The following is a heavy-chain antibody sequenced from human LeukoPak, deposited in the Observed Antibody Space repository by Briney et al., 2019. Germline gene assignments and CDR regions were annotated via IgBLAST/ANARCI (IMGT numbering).Heavy chain of an antibody. V-gene: IGHV4-59*01. CDR3: ARGGDGSLNYDDSSDDY. CDR1: GGPISSYY. J-gene: IGHJ4*02. CDR2: IYYSGST. D-gene: IGHD3-22*01. Sequence: KSSETLSLTCTVSGGPISSYYWSWIRQPPRKGLAWIGYIYYSGSTNYNPSLKSRVTISVDTSKNQFSLTLSSVTAPDTAVYICARGGDGSLNYDDSSDDYWGQGTLVTVSS.